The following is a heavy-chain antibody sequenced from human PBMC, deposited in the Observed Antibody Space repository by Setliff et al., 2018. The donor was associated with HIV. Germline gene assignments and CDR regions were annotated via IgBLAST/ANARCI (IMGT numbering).Heavy chain of an antibody. CDR2: IDHGGST. CDR3: ARGLGRGSGTYYNPPGY. J-gene: IGHJ4*02. V-gene: IGHV4-34*01. Sequence: KPSETLSLTCTVDSESFTNYYWSWIRQPPGKGLEWIGEIDHGGSTRYNPSLKSRVTMSGDTSKNQFSLNLTSVTAADTAVYFCARGLGRGSGTYYNPPGYWGPGTLVTVSS. D-gene: IGHD3-10*01. CDR1: SESFTNYY.